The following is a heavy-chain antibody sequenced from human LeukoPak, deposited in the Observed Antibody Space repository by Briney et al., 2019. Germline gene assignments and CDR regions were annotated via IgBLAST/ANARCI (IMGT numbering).Heavy chain of an antibody. V-gene: IGHV4-34*01. D-gene: IGHD3-16*02. CDR3: ARRVYYDYVWGSYRSNYYMDV. CDR1: GGSFSGYY. J-gene: IGHJ6*03. CDR2: INHSGST. Sequence: ASETLSLTCAVYGGSFSGYYWSWIRQPPGKGLEWIGEINHSGSTNYNPSLKSRVTISVDTSKNQFSLKLSSVTAADTAVYYCARRVYYDYVWGSYRSNYYMDVWGKGTTVTISS.